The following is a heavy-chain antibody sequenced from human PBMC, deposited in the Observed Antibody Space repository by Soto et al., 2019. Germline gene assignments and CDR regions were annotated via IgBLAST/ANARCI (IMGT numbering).Heavy chain of an antibody. CDR2: MWYDGTNK. CDR1: GFTFRIYS. Sequence: SLKISCAASGFTFRIYSMHWVRQSPGKGLEWVAVMWYDGTNKYYGESVKGRLTISRDNSENTLYLQMNSLRVEDTAVYYCARDATFGTKGGSFDIWGHGALVTVSS. V-gene: IGHV3-33*01. D-gene: IGHD3-16*01. CDR3: ARDATFGTKGGSFDI. J-gene: IGHJ3*02.